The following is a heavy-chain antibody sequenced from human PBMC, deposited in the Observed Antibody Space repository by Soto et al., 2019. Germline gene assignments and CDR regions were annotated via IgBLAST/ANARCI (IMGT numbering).Heavy chain of an antibody. V-gene: IGHV4-61*08. CDR2: IYYSGST. CDR3: ARIRSSSWPAGYNWFDP. D-gene: IGHD6-13*01. J-gene: IGHJ5*02. Sequence: SETLSLTCTVSGGSISSGGYYWSWIRQHPGKGLEWIGYIYYSGSTNYNPSLKSRVTISVDTSKNLFSLKLSSVTAADTAVYYCARIRSSSWPAGYNWFDPWGQGTLVTVSS. CDR1: GGSISSGGYY.